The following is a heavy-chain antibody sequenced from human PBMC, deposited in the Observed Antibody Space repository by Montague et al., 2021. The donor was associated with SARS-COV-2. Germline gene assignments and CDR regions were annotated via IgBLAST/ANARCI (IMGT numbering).Heavy chain of an antibody. V-gene: IGHV4-34*01. Sequence: SETLSLTCAVYTDSFSGYYWSWIRQSPGKGLEWIGEITHSGNTNHNPSLQSRVTISVDKSKKQVSLKLRPLTAADTAVYYCARGADYDFWSGFLRYKWFGPWGQGTPVIVSS. CDR3: ARGADYDFWSGFLRYKWFGP. J-gene: IGHJ5*02. D-gene: IGHD3-3*01. CDR1: TDSFSGYY. CDR2: ITHSGNT.